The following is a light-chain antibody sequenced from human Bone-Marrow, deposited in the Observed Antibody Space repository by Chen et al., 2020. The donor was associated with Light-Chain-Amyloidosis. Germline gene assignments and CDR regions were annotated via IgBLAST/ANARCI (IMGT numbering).Light chain of an antibody. CDR1: SGSIATNY. CDR2: EED. Sequence: FMLTQPHSVSESPGKTVIISCTRSSGSIATNYVQWYQQRPGSSPTTVIYEEDQRPSGVPDRFSGSIDRSSNSAYLNSCGLKTEDEADYYCQSYQGSSQGVFGGGTKLTVL. V-gene: IGLV6-57*01. J-gene: IGLJ3*02. CDR3: QSYQGSSQGV.